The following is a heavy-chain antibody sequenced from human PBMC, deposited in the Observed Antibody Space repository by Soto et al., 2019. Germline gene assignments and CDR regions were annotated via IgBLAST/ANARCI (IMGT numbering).Heavy chain of an antibody. D-gene: IGHD3-10*01. Sequence: SVKVSCKASGGTFSSYTISWVRQAPGQGLEWMGRIIPILGIANYAQKFQGRVTITADKSTSTAYMELSSLRSEDTAVYYCARVTQSSVGPHYFDYGGQGTLVTVSS. J-gene: IGHJ4*02. CDR1: GGTFSSYT. V-gene: IGHV1-69*02. CDR3: ARVTQSSVGPHYFDY. CDR2: IIPILGIA.